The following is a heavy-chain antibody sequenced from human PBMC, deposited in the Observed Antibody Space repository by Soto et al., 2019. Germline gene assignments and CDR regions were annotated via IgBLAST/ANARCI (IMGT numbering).Heavy chain of an antibody. CDR1: GFTFSSYS. CDR3: ARYSSSSGRGDY. Sequence: EVQLVESGGGLVKPGGSLRLSCAASGFTFSSYSMNWVRQAPGKGLEWVSSISSSSSYIYHADSVKGRFTISRDNAKNSLYLQMNSLRAEDTAVYYCARYSSSSGRGDYWGQGTLVTVSS. V-gene: IGHV3-21*01. D-gene: IGHD6-6*01. J-gene: IGHJ4*02. CDR2: ISSSSSYI.